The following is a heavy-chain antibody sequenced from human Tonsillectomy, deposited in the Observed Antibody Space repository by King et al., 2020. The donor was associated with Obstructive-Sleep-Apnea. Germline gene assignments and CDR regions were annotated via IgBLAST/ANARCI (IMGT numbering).Heavy chain of an antibody. V-gene: IGHV4-59*01. CDR3: ARAHYDILTGDDYYFDY. J-gene: IGHJ4*02. CDR2: IYYSGST. CDR1: GGSISTYY. Sequence: LQLQESGPGLVKPSETLSLTCIVSGGSISTYYWSWIRQPPGKGLEWIGYIYYSGSTNYNPSLKSRVTISVDTSKNQFSLKLSSVTAADTAVYYCARAHYDILTGDDYYFDYWGQGTLVTVSS. D-gene: IGHD3-9*01.